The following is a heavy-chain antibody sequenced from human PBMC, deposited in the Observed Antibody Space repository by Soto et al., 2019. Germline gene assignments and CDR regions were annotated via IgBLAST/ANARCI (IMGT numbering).Heavy chain of an antibody. V-gene: IGHV1-18*01. CDR1: GYTFTSYG. Sequence: QVQLVQSGAEVKKPGASVKVSCKASGYTFTSYGISWVRQAPGQGLEWMGWISAYNGNTNYAQKLQGRVNMTTDTSTSTAYMELRSLRSDDTAVYYCATNRIIAAAGGYYYYGMDVWGQGTTVTVSS. J-gene: IGHJ6*02. CDR3: ATNRIIAAAGGYYYYGMDV. CDR2: ISAYNGNT. D-gene: IGHD6-13*01.